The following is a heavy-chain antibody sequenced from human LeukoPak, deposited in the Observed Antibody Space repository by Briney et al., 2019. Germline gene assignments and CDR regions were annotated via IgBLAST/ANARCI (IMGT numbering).Heavy chain of an antibody. CDR2: IYYSGYT. J-gene: IGHJ3*02. CDR1: GASINSGGLF. V-gene: IGHV4-31*03. D-gene: IGHD4-17*01. CDR3: ARVLGVTTGHTFDI. Sequence: TLSLTCTVSGASINSGGLFWSWIRQHPGKGLEWIGHIYYSGYTYYNPSLTSRLAISLDTSKTQFSLRLSPVTAADTALYYCARVLGVTTGHTFDIWGQGIMVTVSS.